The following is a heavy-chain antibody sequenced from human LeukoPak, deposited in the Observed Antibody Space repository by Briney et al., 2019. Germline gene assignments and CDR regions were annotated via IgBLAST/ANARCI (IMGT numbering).Heavy chain of an antibody. V-gene: IGHV3-53*01. CDR3: ARGVXXLAANTLAY. D-gene: IGHD3-16*01. J-gene: IGHJ4*02. Sequence: GGSLRLSCAASGFTVITNDMTWVRQAPGKGLEWVSVLYSDGNTKYADCVQGRFTISRDNSKNTLYLEMNSLSPDDTAVYYCARGVXXLAANTLAYWGQGTLVTVSS. CDR2: LYSDGNT. CDR1: GFTVITND.